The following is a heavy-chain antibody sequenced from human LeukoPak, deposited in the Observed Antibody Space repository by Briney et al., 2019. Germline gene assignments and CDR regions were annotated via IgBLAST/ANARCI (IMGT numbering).Heavy chain of an antibody. V-gene: IGHV3-23*01. D-gene: IGHD3-22*01. Sequence: GGSLRVSCAVSGITLSNYGMTWVRQAQGKGLEWVAGISDTGGRTNYAGSVKGRFTISRDNPKNTLYLQMNSLRAEDTAVYFCAKRGVVIRVILVGFHKEAYYFDSWGQGALVTVSS. CDR3: AKRGVVIRVILVGFHKEAYYFDS. CDR2: ISDTGGRT. J-gene: IGHJ4*02. CDR1: GITLSNYG.